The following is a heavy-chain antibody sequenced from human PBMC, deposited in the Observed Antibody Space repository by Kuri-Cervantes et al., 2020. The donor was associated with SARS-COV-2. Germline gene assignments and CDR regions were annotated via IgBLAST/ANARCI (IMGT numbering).Heavy chain of an antibody. D-gene: IGHD6-19*01. V-gene: IGHV4-59*01. CDR1: GGSISRYY. CDR2: IYNTGST. J-gene: IGHJ5*02. Sequence: SETLSLTCTVSGGSISRYYWNWIRQSPGKGLEWIGYIYNTGSTSYNPSLKSRVIMSVDTSKNQFSLRLSSVTAADTATYYCARDRRDSSGWANWFDPWGQGTLVTVSS. CDR3: ARDRRDSSGWANWFDP.